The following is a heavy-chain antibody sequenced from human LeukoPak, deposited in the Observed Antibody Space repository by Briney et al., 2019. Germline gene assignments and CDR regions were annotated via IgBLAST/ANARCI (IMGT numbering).Heavy chain of an antibody. CDR2: ISWNSGSI. Sequence: GGSLRLSCAASGFTFDDYAMHWVRQAPGKGLEWVSGISWNSGSIGYADSVKGRFTISRDNAKNSLYLQMNSLRAEDTALYYCAKDVAMVTDAFDIWGQGTMVTVSS. V-gene: IGHV3-9*01. J-gene: IGHJ3*02. CDR3: AKDVAMVTDAFDI. D-gene: IGHD5-18*01. CDR1: GFTFDDYA.